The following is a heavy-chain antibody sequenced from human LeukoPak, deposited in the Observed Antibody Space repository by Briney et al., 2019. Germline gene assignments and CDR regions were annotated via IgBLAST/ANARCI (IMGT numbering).Heavy chain of an antibody. CDR3: ARGIRRVLKYIDS. V-gene: IGHV3-21*01. Sequence: PGGSLRLSCEASGFVFSNFGVLWVRQAPGKGLEWVSSISSTGAYKYYADSVRGRFTISRDDAKKSLYLQMDSLRAEDTAVYFSARGIRRVLKYIDSWGQGTLVTVSS. J-gene: IGHJ4*02. CDR2: ISSTGAYK. CDR1: GFVFSNFG. D-gene: IGHD3-9*01.